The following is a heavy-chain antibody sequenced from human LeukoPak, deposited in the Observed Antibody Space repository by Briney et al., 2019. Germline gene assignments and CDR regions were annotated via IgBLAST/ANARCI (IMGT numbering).Heavy chain of an antibody. CDR3: ARSGRTYYYGSGAFDP. V-gene: IGHV6-1*01. CDR2: TYYRSKWYN. Sequence: SQTLSLTCAISGDSVSSNSAAWNWIRQSPSRGLEWLGRTYYRSKWYNHYAVSVKSRITINPDTSKNQFSLKLSSVTAADTAVYYCARSGRTYYYGSGAFDPWGQGTLVTVSS. D-gene: IGHD3-10*01. CDR1: GDSVSSNSAA. J-gene: IGHJ5*02.